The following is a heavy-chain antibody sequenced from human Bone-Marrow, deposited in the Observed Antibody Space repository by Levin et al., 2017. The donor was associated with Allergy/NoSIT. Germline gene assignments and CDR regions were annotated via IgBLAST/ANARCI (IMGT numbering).Heavy chain of an antibody. V-gene: IGHV3-30-3*01. CDR3: AGEGVIPVPGTGDAFDI. Sequence: GGSLRLSCAASGFTFSNYAMHWVRQAPGKGLEWVAVIVYDGSNKYYADSVRGRFTISRDNSKSTLDLQMNSLRAEDTAVYYCAGEGVIPVPGTGDAFDIWGQGTMVTVSS. D-gene: IGHD6-19*01. CDR2: IVYDGSNK. J-gene: IGHJ3*02. CDR1: GFTFSNYA.